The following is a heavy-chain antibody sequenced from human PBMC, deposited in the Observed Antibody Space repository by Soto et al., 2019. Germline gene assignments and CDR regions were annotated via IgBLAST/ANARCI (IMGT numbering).Heavy chain of an antibody. D-gene: IGHD3-9*01. V-gene: IGHV3-33*01. J-gene: IGHJ4*02. CDR3: VRDNRYDILTVYYYFDY. CDR2: IGFDGINT. Sequence: PGGSLRLSFVASGFTFSSYGMHWVRQAPGKGLERVAVIGFDGINTYYADSVKGRFISSRDNSKNTLYLQMNSLRAEYTAVYYCVRDNRYDILTVYYYFDYWGKISLVTVSS. CDR1: GFTFSSYG.